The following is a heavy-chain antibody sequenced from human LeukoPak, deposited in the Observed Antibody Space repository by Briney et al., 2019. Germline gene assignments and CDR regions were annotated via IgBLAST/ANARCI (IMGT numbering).Heavy chain of an antibody. CDR1: GGSISSYY. Sequence: SETLSLTCTVSGGSISSYYWSWIRQPPGEGLEWIGRIYASGSTNYNPSLKSRVTISVDTPRNQFSLKLSSVTAADTAVYYCARLHKAEARPEYFQHWGQGTLVTVSS. CDR2: IYASGST. V-gene: IGHV4-59*08. CDR3: ARLHKAEARPEYFQH. J-gene: IGHJ1*01.